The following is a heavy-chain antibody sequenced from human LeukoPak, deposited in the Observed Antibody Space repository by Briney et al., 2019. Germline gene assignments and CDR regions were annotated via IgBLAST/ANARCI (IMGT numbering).Heavy chain of an antibody. CDR1: GFAFSDAA. D-gene: IGHD3-16*01. CDR3: AKDILRWTFDH. J-gene: IGHJ4*02. CDR2: IGGDGIT. V-gene: IGHV3-23*01. Sequence: GGSLRLSCVVSGFAFSDAAMCWVRQAPGAGLEWVSGIGGDGITRYTDSVQGRFTISKDTFKNTLYLQMHNLRADDTAVYYCAKDILRWTFDHWGQGALVAVSS.